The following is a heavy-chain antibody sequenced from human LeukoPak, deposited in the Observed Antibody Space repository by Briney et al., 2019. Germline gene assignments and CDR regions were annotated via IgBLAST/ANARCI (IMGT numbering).Heavy chain of an antibody. D-gene: IGHD3-22*01. CDR2: INPSGGST. V-gene: IGHV1-46*01. Sequence: GASVKVSCKASGYTFTSYYMHWVRQAPGQGLEWMGIINPSGGSTSYAQKFQGRVTMTRDTSTSTVYMELSSLRSEDTAVYYCVRGDVDYDSSGYYYVYWGQGTLVTVSS. CDR1: GYTFTSYY. CDR3: VRGDVDYDSSGYYYVY. J-gene: IGHJ4*02.